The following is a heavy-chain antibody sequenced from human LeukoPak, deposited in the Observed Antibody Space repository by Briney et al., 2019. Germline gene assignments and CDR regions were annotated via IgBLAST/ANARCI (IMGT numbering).Heavy chain of an antibody. Sequence: ASVKVSCKASGGTFSSYAISWVRQAPGQGLEWMGGIIPIFGTANYAQKFQGRVTITADESTSTAYMELSSLRSEDTAVCYCARGETSMVRGVITPYYFDYWGQGTLVTVSS. D-gene: IGHD3-10*01. CDR2: IIPIFGTA. V-gene: IGHV1-69*13. CDR3: ARGETSMVRGVITPYYFDY. CDR1: GGTFSSYA. J-gene: IGHJ4*02.